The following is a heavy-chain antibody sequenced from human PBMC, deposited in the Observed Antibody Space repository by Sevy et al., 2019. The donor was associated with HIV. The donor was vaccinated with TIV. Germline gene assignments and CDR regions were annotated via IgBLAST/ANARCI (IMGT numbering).Heavy chain of an antibody. J-gene: IGHJ4*02. D-gene: IGHD3-10*01. CDR2: VYNSGSS. V-gene: IGHV4-39*01. Sequence: SETLSLTCPVSGDSISSNTFYWGWVRQPPGKGLEWIGSVYNSGSSYYNPSLKSRVYILVDTSKNQLSLKLSSVTAADTAVYYCRAVLAADGSREYWGQGTLVTVSS. CDR3: RAVLAADGSREY. CDR1: GDSISSNTFY.